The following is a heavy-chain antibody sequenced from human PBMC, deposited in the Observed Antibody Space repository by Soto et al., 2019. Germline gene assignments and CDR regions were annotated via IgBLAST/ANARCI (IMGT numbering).Heavy chain of an antibody. CDR2: IYYSGST. D-gene: IGHD2-2*01. Sequence: SETLSLTCTVSGGSISSGDYYWSWIRQPPGKGLEWIGYIYYSGSTYYNPSLKSRVTISVDTSKNQFSLKLSSVTAADTAVYYCARSYCSSTSCFVGWFDPWGQGTLVTVSS. CDR1: GGSISSGDYY. CDR3: ARSYCSSTSCFVGWFDP. J-gene: IGHJ5*02. V-gene: IGHV4-30-4*01.